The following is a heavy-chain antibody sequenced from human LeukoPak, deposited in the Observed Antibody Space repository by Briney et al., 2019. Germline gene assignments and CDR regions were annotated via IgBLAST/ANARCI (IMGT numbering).Heavy chain of an antibody. Sequence: ASVKVSCKASGYTFTSYDINWVRQATGQGLEWMGWMNPNSGNTGYAQKFQGRVTITRNTSISTAYMELSSLRSEDTAVYYCARTAMVIGYWFDPWGQGTLVTVSS. D-gene: IGHD5-18*01. CDR3: ARTAMVIGYWFDP. V-gene: IGHV1-8*03. CDR2: MNPNSGNT. J-gene: IGHJ5*02. CDR1: GYTFTSYD.